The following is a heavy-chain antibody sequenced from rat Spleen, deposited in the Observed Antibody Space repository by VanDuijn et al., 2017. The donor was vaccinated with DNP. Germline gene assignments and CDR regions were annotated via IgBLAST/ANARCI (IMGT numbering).Heavy chain of an antibody. Sequence: EVQLQESGSGLVKPSQSLSLTCSVTGYSITSNYWGWIRKFPGNKMEYIGHISYSGSTNYNPSLKSRISITRDTSKNHFFLHLNSVTYEDTATYYSVRGHPPRGFDYWGQGVMVTVSS. D-gene: IGHD3-8*01. CDR3: VRGHPPRGFDY. CDR1: GYSITSNY. J-gene: IGHJ2*01. CDR2: ISYSGST. V-gene: IGHV3-1*01.